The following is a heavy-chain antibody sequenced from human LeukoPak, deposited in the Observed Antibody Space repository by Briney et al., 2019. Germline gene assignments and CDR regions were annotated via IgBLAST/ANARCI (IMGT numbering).Heavy chain of an antibody. V-gene: IGHV3-23*01. CDR3: AKEGYGDYSYYMDV. Sequence: GGSLRLSCAASGFTFSTYAMSWVRQAPGKGLDWVSGIGSSGYTTYYADSVKGRFTISRDNSKNTLDLQMNSLRAEDKAVYYCAKEGYGDYSYYMDVWGKGTTVTVSS. D-gene: IGHD4-17*01. CDR1: GFTFSTYA. CDR2: IGSSGYTT. J-gene: IGHJ6*03.